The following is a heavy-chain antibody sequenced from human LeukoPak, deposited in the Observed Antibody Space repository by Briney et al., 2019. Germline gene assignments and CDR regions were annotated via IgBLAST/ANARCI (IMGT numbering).Heavy chain of an antibody. CDR2: ISSSRSYI. D-gene: IGHD3-9*01. Sequence: PGGSLRLSCAASGFTFSSYSMNWVRQAPGKGLEWVSSISSSRSYIYYADSVKGRCTISRDNAKNSLYLQVNSLRAEDTAVYYCAREGGYYDILTGYLYYYYGMDVWGQGTTVTVSS. CDR1: GFTFSSYS. V-gene: IGHV3-21*01. CDR3: AREGGYYDILTGYLYYYYGMDV. J-gene: IGHJ6*02.